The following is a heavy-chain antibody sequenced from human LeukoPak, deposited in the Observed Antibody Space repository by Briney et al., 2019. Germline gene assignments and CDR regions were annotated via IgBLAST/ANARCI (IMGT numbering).Heavy chain of an antibody. J-gene: IGHJ4*02. CDR2: ISYDGSNK. CDR1: GFTFSSYA. CDR3: ARATDTVTTGALGY. V-gene: IGHV3-30-3*01. D-gene: IGHD4-17*01. Sequence: PGRSLRPSCAASGFTFSSYAMHWVRQAPGKGLEWVAVISYDGSNKYYADSVKGRFTISRDNFKNTLYLQMNSLRAEDTAVYYCARATDTVTTGALGYWGQGTLVTVSS.